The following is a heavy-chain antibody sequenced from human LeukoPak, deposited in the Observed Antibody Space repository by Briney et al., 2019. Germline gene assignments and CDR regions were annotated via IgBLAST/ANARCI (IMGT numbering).Heavy chain of an antibody. CDR3: ASTTDLDN. V-gene: IGHV3-21*01. J-gene: IGHJ4*02. CDR2: ISSSSSYI. CDR1: GFTFSSYS. D-gene: IGHD4-11*01. Sequence: GGFLRLSCAASGFTFSSYSMNWVRQAPGKGLEWVSSISSSSSYIYYADSVKGRFTVSRDNAKNSLYLQMSGLRVEDTALYYCASTTDLDNWGQGTLVTVSS.